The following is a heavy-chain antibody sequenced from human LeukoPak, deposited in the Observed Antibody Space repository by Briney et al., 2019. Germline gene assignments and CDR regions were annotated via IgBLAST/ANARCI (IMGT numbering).Heavy chain of an antibody. V-gene: IGHV3-48*01. J-gene: IGHJ6*03. Sequence: GGSLRLSCAASGFTFSSYSMNWVRQAPGKGLEWVSYISSSSSTIYYADSVKGRFTISRDNAKDSLYLQMNSLRAEDTAVYYCANSGGYQLPRSYYYYYMDVWGKGTTVTVSS. D-gene: IGHD2-2*01. CDR2: ISSSSSTI. CDR1: GFTFSSYS. CDR3: ANSGGYQLPRSYYYYYMDV.